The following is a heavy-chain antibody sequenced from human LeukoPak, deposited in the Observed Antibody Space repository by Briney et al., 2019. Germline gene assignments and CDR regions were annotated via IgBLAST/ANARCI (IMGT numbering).Heavy chain of an antibody. J-gene: IGHJ4*02. CDR3: ARGSVPRGFDY. CDR2: INHSGST. CDR1: GGSFSGYY. V-gene: IGHV4-34*01. D-gene: IGHD1-26*01. Sequence: SETLSLTCAVYGGSFSGYYWSWIRQPPGKGLEWIGEINHSGSTNYNPSLKSRVTISVDTSKNQFSLKLSSVTAADTAVYYCARGSVPRGFDYWGQGTLVTVFS.